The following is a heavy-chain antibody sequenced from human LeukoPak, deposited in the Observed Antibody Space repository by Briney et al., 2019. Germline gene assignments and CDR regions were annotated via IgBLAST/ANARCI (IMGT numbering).Heavy chain of an antibody. D-gene: IGHD3-9*01. Sequence: GGSLRLSCAASGFTFSSYGMNWVRQAPGKGLEWVSSISSSSSYIYYADSVKGRFTISRDNAKNSLYLQMNSLRAEDTAVYYCAKQGGGYYDILTGPRDYWGQGTLVTVSS. CDR1: GFTFSSYG. J-gene: IGHJ4*02. CDR2: ISSSSSYI. V-gene: IGHV3-21*04. CDR3: AKQGGGYYDILTGPRDY.